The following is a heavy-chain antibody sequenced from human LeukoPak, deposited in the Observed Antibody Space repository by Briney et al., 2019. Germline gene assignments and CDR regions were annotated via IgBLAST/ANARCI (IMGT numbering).Heavy chain of an antibody. CDR2: ISGSGGST. J-gene: IGHJ4*02. CDR1: GFTFSSSD. CDR3: TRGLVEGADY. V-gene: IGHV3-23*01. Sequence: AGGSLRLSCAASGFTFSSSDMHWVRQPTGKGLEWVSAISGSGGSTYYADSVKGRFTISRDNSKNTLYLQMNSLRAEDTAVYYCTRGLVEGADYWGQGTLVTVSS. D-gene: IGHD2-8*02.